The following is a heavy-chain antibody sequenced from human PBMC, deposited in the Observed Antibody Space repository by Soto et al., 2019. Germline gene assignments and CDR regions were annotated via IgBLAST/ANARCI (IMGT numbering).Heavy chain of an antibody. CDR1: GFTFSSYS. V-gene: IGHV3-48*01. CDR3: ARAPGAAKLYYYYGMDV. D-gene: IGHD3-10*01. Sequence: SLRLSCAASGFTFSSYSMNWVRQAPGKGLEWVSYISSSSSTIYYADSVKGRFTISRDNAKNSLYLQMNSLRAEDTAVYYCARAPGAAKLYYYYGMDVWGQGTTVTVSS. CDR2: ISSSSSTI. J-gene: IGHJ6*02.